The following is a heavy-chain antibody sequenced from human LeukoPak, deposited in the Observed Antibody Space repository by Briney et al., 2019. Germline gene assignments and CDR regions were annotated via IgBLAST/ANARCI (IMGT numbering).Heavy chain of an antibody. CDR1: GFTFSSYA. Sequence: GGSLRLSCAASGFTFSSYAMHWVRQAPGKGLEWVAVISYDGSNKYYADSVKGRFTISRDNSKNTLYLQMNSLRAEDTAVYYCASSRGCSGSRCGLDYWGQGTVVTVSS. CDR2: ISYDGSNK. J-gene: IGHJ4*02. V-gene: IGHV3-30*14. CDR3: ASSRGCSGSRCGLDY. D-gene: IGHD2-15*01.